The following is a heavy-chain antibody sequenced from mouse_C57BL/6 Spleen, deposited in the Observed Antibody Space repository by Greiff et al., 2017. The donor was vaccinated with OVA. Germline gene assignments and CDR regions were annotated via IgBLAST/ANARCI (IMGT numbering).Heavy chain of an antibody. D-gene: IGHD4-1*01. CDR1: GYAFSSSW. V-gene: IGHV1-82*01. J-gene: IGHJ2*01. CDR3: ARRLGRGGFDY. CDR2: IYPGDGDT. Sequence: QVQLKESGPELVKPGASVKISCKASGYAFSSSWMNWVKQRPGKGLEWIGRIYPGDGDTNYNGKFKGKATLTADKSSSTAYMQLSSLTSEDSAVYFCARRLGRGGFDYWGQGTTLTVSS.